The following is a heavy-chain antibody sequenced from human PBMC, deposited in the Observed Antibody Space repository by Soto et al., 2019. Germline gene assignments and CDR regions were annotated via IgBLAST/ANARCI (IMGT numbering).Heavy chain of an antibody. D-gene: IGHD7-27*01. CDR1: GGTFSSYA. V-gene: IGHV1-69*12. J-gene: IGHJ6*02. CDR3: ASLTQPLYYSCGMDV. CDR2: IIPIFGTA. Sequence: QVQLVQSGAEVKKPGSSVKVSCKASGGTFSSYAISWVRQAPGQGLEWMGGIIPIFGTANYAQKFQGRVTTTADEATSTAYMQLSSRRSEDTVVYYCASLTQPLYYSCGMDVGGQGTTFTVSS.